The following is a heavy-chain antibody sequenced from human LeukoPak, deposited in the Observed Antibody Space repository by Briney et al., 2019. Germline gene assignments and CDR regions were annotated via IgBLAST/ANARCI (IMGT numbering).Heavy chain of an antibody. J-gene: IGHJ4*02. CDR2: AYYRSKWCI. V-gene: IGHV6-1*01. D-gene: IGHD3-10*01. Sequence: SQTLSLTCAISGDSVSGSPAVWNWIRQSPSRGLEWLGRAYYRSKWCIDYAESVKGRITITPDTSKNQFSLHLNSVTPEDTAVYYCARGAVRGGTNFDYWGQGTLVTVSS. CDR3: ARGAVRGGTNFDY. CDR1: GDSVSGSPAV.